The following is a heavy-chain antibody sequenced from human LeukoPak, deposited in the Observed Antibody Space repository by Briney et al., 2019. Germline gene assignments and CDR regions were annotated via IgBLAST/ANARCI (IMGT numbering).Heavy chain of an antibody. V-gene: IGHV3-53*01. J-gene: IGHJ4*02. CDR3: ARVRVVPTENYFDY. CDR1: GFTVSSNY. Sequence: HSGGSLRLSCAASGFTVSSNYMSWVRQAPGKGLEWVSVIYSGGSTYYADSVKGRFTISRDNSKNTLYLQMNSLRAEDTAVYYCARVRVVPTENYFDYWGQGTLVTVSS. CDR2: IYSGGST. D-gene: IGHD2-2*01.